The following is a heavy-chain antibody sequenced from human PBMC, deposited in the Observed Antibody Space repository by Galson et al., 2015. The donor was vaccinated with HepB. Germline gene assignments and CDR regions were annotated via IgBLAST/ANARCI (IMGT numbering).Heavy chain of an antibody. Sequence: SLRLSCAASGFTFRNYGFHWVRQAPGKGLEWVAAIWHDGSNKFYADSVKGRFTISRDNSVNTPYLQMNSLRVEDTAVYYCARDNLYDSGGRSNRFDPWGQGTLVTVSS. V-gene: IGHV3-33*01. CDR1: GFTFRNYG. D-gene: IGHD3-10*01. CDR2: IWHDGSNK. CDR3: ARDNLYDSGGRSNRFDP. J-gene: IGHJ5*02.